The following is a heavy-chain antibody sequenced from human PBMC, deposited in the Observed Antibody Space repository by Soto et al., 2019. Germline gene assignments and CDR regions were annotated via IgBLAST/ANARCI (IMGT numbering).Heavy chain of an antibody. D-gene: IGHD4-17*01. J-gene: IGHJ3*02. V-gene: IGHV4-31*03. CDR1: GGSISSGGYY. Sequence: SETLSLTCTVSGGSISSGGYYWSWIRQHPGKGLEWIGYIYYSGSTYYNPSLKSRVTISVDTSNNQFSLKLSSVTAADTALYFGPGDYCGDVNACNILNQGTMVAV. CDR3: PGDYCGDVNACNI. CDR2: IYYSGST.